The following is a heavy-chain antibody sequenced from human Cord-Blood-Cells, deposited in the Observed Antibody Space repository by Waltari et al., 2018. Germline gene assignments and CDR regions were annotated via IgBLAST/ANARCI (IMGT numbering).Heavy chain of an antibody. CDR3: ARGRKAARYDAFDI. Sequence: QVQLQQWGAGLLKPSETLSLTCAVYGGSFSGYSWSWIRQPPGKGLEWIGEINHSGSTNYNPSLKSRVTISVDTSKNQFSLKLSSVTAADTAVYYCARGRKAARYDAFDIWGQGTMVTVSS. CDR2: INHSGST. J-gene: IGHJ3*02. CDR1: GGSFSGYS. V-gene: IGHV4-34*01. D-gene: IGHD6-6*01.